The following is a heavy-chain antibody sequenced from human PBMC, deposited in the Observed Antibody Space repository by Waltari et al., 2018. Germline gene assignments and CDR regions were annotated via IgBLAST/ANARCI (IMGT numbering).Heavy chain of an antibody. J-gene: IGHJ4*02. CDR1: VFTVSSNY. Sequence: EVQLVESGGGLIQPGGSLRLSCAASVFTVSSNYMSWVRQAPGKGLEWVSVIYSGGSTYYADSVKGRFNISRDKSKNTLYLKMNSLRAEDTAVYYCAREAWGLNHHFDYWGQGTLVTVSS. V-gene: IGHV3-53*01. D-gene: IGHD7-27*01. CDR2: IYSGGST. CDR3: AREAWGLNHHFDY.